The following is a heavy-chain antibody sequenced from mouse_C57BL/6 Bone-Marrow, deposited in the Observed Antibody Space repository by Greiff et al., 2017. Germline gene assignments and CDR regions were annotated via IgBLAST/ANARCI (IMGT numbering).Heavy chain of an antibody. D-gene: IGHD1-1*01. Sequence: VQLQQSGPVLVKPGASVKMSCKASGYTFTDYYMNWVKQSHGKSLEWIGVINPYNGGTSYNQKFKGKATLTVDKSSSTAYMELNSLTSEDSAFYYCARWYYGSSFGYFDVWGTGTTVTVSS. CDR2: INPYNGGT. CDR3: ARWYYGSSFGYFDV. CDR1: GYTFTDYY. V-gene: IGHV1-19*01. J-gene: IGHJ1*03.